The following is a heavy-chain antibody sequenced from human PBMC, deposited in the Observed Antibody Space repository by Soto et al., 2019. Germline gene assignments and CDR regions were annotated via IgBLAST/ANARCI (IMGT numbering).Heavy chain of an antibody. CDR3: AIRPVVPAAPIYYYYYLGV. J-gene: IGHJ6*03. Sequence: QVQLQQWGAGLLKPSETLPLTCAVYGGSFSGYYWSWIRQPPGKGLEWIGEINHSGSTNYNPSLKSRCTISVDTSMIQFSLKLSSVTAAYTAVYYCAIRPVVPAAPIYYYYYLGVWCKGTTVTVSS. V-gene: IGHV4-34*01. CDR1: GGSFSGYY. D-gene: IGHD2-2*01. CDR2: INHSGST.